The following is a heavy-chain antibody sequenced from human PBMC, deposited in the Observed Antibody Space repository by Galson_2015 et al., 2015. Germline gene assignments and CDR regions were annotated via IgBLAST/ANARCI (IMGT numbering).Heavy chain of an antibody. J-gene: IGHJ6*02. Sequence: ETLSLTCAVYGGSFSGYYWSWIRQPPGKGLEWIGEINHSGSTNYNPSLRSRVTISVDTSKNQFSLKLSSVTAADTAVYYCAREGWAYYYYGMDVWGQGTTVTVSS. V-gene: IGHV4-34*01. CDR3: AREGWAYYYYGMDV. CDR2: INHSGST. D-gene: IGHD5-24*01. CDR1: GGSFSGYY.